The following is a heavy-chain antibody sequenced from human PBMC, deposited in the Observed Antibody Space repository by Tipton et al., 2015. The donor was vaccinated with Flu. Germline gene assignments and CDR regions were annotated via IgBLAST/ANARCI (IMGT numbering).Heavy chain of an antibody. Sequence: SLRLSCVASGFTFSSYAMRWVRQAPGKGLEWVSGISDSGGSTYYADSVRGRFTVSRDNSKNALYLQMNSLRAEDTALYYCAKAWTGTKAFDYWGQGTLVTVSS. V-gene: IGHV3-23*01. J-gene: IGHJ4*02. D-gene: IGHD3/OR15-3a*01. CDR3: AKAWTGTKAFDY. CDR2: ISDSGGST. CDR1: GFTFSSYA.